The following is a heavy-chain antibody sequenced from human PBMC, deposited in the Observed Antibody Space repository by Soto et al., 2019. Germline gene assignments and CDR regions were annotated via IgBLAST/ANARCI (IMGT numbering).Heavy chain of an antibody. CDR2: ISYDGSNK. V-gene: IGHV3-30*18. Sequence: GSLRLSCAASGFTFSSYGMHWVRQAPGKGLEWVAVISYDGSNKYYADSVKGRFTISRDNSKNTLYLQMNSLRAEDTAVYYCAKDLAVTYYFDYWGQGTLVTVSS. J-gene: IGHJ4*02. CDR3: AKDLAVTYYFDY. CDR1: GFTFSSYG. D-gene: IGHD4-4*01.